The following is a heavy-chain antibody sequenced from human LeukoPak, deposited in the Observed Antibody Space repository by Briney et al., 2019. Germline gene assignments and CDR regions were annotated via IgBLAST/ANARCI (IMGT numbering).Heavy chain of an antibody. CDR2: IKEDGSEK. CDR3: ARDGCSSTSCYTRGDV. J-gene: IGHJ6*03. CDR1: GLTFSYYW. Sequence: GGSLRLSCAASGLTFSYYWMSWVRQAPGKGLEWVASIKEDGSEKYYVDSVKGRFTISRDNAKNSLYLQMNSLRAEDTAVYYCARDGCSSTSCYTRGDVWGKGITVTVSS. V-gene: IGHV3-7*01. D-gene: IGHD2-2*01.